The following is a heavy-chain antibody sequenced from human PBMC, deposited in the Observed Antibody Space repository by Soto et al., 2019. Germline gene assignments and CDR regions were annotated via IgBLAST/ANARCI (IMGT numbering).Heavy chain of an antibody. J-gene: IGHJ4*02. CDR2: ISGSGGST. V-gene: IGHV3-23*01. Sequence: GGSLRLSCAASGFTFSSYAMSWVRQAPGKGLEWVSAISGSGGSTYYADSVKGRFTISRDNSKNTLYLQMNSLRAEDTAVYYCEADFSPKGRLKVVPAAIQDYWGQGTLVTVSS. D-gene: IGHD2-2*02. CDR1: GFTFSSYA. CDR3: EADFSPKGRLKVVPAAIQDY.